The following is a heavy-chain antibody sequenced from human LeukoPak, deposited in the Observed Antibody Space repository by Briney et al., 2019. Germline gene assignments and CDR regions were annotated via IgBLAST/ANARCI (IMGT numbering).Heavy chain of an antibody. V-gene: IGHV4-39*01. CDR1: GGSISSSSYY. CDR2: IYYSGST. J-gene: IGHJ6*03. CDR3: ARGPRGYYYYYYMDV. Sequence: PSETLSLTCTVSGGSISSSSYYWGWIRQPPGKGLEWIGSIYYSGSTYYNPSLKSRVTISVDTSKNQFSLKLSSVTAADTAVYYCARGPRGYYYYYYMDVWGKGTTVTVSS.